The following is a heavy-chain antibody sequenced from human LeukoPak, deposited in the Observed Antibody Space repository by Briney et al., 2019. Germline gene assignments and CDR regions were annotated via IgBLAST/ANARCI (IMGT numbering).Heavy chain of an antibody. V-gene: IGHV4-4*02. CDR3: ARPGYCSGGSCYGFDP. CDR1: GGSISSSNW. CDR2: IYHSGST. D-gene: IGHD2-15*01. J-gene: IGHJ5*02. Sequence: PSGTLSLTCAVSGGSISSSNWWSWVRQPPGKGLEWIGEIYHSGSTNYNPSLKSRVTISVDTSKNQFSLKLSSVTAADTAVYYCARPGYCSGGSCYGFDPWGQGTLVTVSS.